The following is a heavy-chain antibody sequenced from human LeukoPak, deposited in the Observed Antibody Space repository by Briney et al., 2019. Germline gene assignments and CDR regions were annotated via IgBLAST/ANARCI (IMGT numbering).Heavy chain of an antibody. J-gene: IGHJ6*02. CDR1: GFTFSSYW. D-gene: IGHD3-10*01. CDR2: ISSSSSYI. CDR3: ARDHLTSGSYLNGGMGMDV. V-gene: IGHV3-21*01. Sequence: GGSLRLSCAASGFTFSSYWMSWVRQAPGKGLEWVSSISSSSSYIYYADSVKGRFTISRDNAKNSLYLQMNSLRAEDTAVYYCARDHLTSGSYLNGGMGMDVWGQGTTVTVSS.